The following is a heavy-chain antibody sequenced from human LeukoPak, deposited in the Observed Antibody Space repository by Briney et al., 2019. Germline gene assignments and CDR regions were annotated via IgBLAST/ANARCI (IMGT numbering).Heavy chain of an antibody. CDR2: ISYDGSNK. J-gene: IGHJ4*02. CDR3: ARDLLRYFDWLSADYFDY. V-gene: IGHV3-30*12. D-gene: IGHD3-9*01. Sequence: GGSLRLSCAASGFTFSSYGMHWVRQAPGKGLEWGAVISYDGSNKYYADSVKGRFTISRDNSKNTLYLQTNSLRADDTAVYYCARDLLRYFDWLSADYFDYWGQGTLVTVSS. CDR1: GFTFSSYG.